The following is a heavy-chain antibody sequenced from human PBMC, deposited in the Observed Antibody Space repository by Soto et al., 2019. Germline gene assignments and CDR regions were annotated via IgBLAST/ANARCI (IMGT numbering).Heavy chain of an antibody. J-gene: IGHJ6*01. CDR3: AKYLQAYGDYDYSCYRLDV. Sequence: QLVESGGGVVPPGASLRLSCAASGFTFSTFGMHWVRQTPGKGLERVAFISYDGNNKVYADSVKCRFTISRDNFKSTVDLVMNKLKGDDTAVYYCAKYLQAYGDYDYSCYRLDVLGQGARVSVSS. CDR2: ISYDGNNK. D-gene: IGHD4-17*01. V-gene: IGHV3-30*18. CDR1: GFTFSTFG.